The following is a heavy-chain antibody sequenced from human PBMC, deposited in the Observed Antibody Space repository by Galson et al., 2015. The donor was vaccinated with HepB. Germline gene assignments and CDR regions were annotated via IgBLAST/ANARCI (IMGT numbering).Heavy chain of an antibody. J-gene: IGHJ6*02. CDR3: ARGLQQLVPTTPKRRYYYGMDV. CDR2: MNPNSGNT. V-gene: IGHV1-8*01. Sequence: SVKVSCKASGYTFTSYDINWVRQATGQGLEWMGWMNPNSGNTGYAQKFQGRVTMTRNTSISTAYMELSSLRSEDTAVYYCARGLQQLVPTTPKRRYYYGMDVWGQGTTVTVSS. CDR1: GYTFTSYD. D-gene: IGHD6-13*01.